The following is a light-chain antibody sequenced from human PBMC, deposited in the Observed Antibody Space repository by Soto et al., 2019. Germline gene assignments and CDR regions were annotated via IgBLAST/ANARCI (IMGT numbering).Light chain of an antibody. V-gene: IGKV2-28*01. CDR2: FGS. J-gene: IGKJ5*01. Sequence: EIVMTQSPLTLPVTPGEPASISCRSSQSLLYNNTYNYLDWYVQKPGQSPQLXIYFGSNRAPGVPDRFSGSGSGTFFTLKINRVEAEDFGTYYCMQALQSLTFGQGTRLEIK. CDR1: QSLLYNNTYNY. CDR3: MQALQSLT.